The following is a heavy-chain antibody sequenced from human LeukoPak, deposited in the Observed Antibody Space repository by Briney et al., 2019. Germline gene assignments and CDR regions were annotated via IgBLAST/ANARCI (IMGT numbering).Heavy chain of an antibody. J-gene: IGHJ4*02. CDR2: INPNSGGT. CDR3: ARAGVVPAAIHFDY. D-gene: IGHD2-2*01. V-gene: IGHV1-2*02. Sequence: ASVKVSCKASGYTFTGYYMHWVRQAPGQGLEWTGWINPNSGGTNYAQKFQGRVTMTRDTSISTAYMELSRLRSDDTAVYYCARAGVVPAAIHFDYWGQGTLVTVSS. CDR1: GYTFTGYY.